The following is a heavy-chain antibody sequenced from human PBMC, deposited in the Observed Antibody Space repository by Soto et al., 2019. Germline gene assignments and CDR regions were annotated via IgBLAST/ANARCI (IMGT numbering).Heavy chain of an antibody. V-gene: IGHV3-23*01. J-gene: IGHJ6*02. CDR1: GFTFSSYA. CDR2: ISGSGGST. CDR3: ARGSLQQWLRLYYYYGMDV. D-gene: IGHD6-19*01. Sequence: GGSLRLSCAASGFTFSSYAMSWVRQAPGKGLEWVSAISGSGGSTYYADSVKGRFTISRDNSKNTLYLQMNSLRAEDTAVYYCARGSLQQWLRLYYYYGMDVWGQGTTVTVSS.